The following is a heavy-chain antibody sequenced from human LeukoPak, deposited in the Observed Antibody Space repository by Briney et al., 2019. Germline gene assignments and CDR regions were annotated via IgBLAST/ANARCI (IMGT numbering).Heavy chain of an antibody. Sequence: SETLSLTCTVSDGSISSSSYYWGWIRQPPGKGLEWIGSIYYSGSTYYNPSLKSRVTISLDTSKNQFSLKLTSVTAGDTAVYYCARLRAAPGEAHFDYWGQGTLVTVSS. V-gene: IGHV4-39*07. CDR1: DGSISSSSYY. D-gene: IGHD6-13*01. CDR3: ARLRAAPGEAHFDY. J-gene: IGHJ4*02. CDR2: IYYSGST.